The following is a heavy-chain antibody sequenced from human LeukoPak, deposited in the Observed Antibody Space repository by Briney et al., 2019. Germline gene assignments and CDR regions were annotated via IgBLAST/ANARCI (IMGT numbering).Heavy chain of an antibody. CDR3: ATSIGWQNVFDH. J-gene: IGHJ4*02. Sequence: SETLSLTCTVSGGSITTYYWTWIRQTPDKGLQFIGAFHHTGSTNYNPSLEGAVTISEDTSKNQISLELRSVTAADTALYYCATSIGWQNVFDHWGQGILVTVSS. D-gene: IGHD2-21*01. V-gene: IGHV4-59*01. CDR2: FHHTGST. CDR1: GGSITTYY.